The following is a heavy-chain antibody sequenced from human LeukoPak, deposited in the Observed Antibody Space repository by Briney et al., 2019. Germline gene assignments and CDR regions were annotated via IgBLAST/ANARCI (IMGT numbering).Heavy chain of an antibody. V-gene: IGHV3-15*01. CDR3: TTGELLWFGEFH. Sequence: PGGSLRLSCAASGFTFSSYSMNWVRQAPGKGLEWVGRIKSKTDGGTTDYAAPVKGRFTISRDDSKNTLYLQMNSLKTEDTAVYYCTTGELLWFGEFHWGQGTLVTVSS. CDR2: IKSKTDGGTT. CDR1: GFTFSSYS. J-gene: IGHJ4*02. D-gene: IGHD3-10*01.